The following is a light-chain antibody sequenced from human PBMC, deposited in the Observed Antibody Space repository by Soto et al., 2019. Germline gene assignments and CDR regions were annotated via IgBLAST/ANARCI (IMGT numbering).Light chain of an antibody. CDR2: DNN. CDR3: GTWDSSLSAWV. CDR1: SSNIGNNY. V-gene: IGLV1-51*01. J-gene: IGLJ1*01. Sequence: VLTQPPSASAAPGQKVTISCSGSSSNIGNNYVSWYQQLPGTAPKLLIYDNNKRPSGIPDRFSGSKSGTSATPGITGLQTGDEADYYCGTWDSSLSAWVFGTGTKVTVL.